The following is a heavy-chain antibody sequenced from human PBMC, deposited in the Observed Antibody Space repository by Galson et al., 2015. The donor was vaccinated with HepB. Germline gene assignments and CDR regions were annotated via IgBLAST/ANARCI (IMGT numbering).Heavy chain of an antibody. CDR2: IIPILGIA. J-gene: IGHJ6*02. CDR1: GGTFSSYA. V-gene: IGHV1-69*04. D-gene: IGHD2-2*01. Sequence: SVKVSCKASGGTFSSYAISWVRQAPGQGLEWMGRIIPILGIANYAQKFQGRVTITADKSTSTAYMELSSLRSEDTAVYYCAKDLEYQLLSWYYGMDVWGQGTTVTVSS. CDR3: AKDLEYQLLSWYYGMDV.